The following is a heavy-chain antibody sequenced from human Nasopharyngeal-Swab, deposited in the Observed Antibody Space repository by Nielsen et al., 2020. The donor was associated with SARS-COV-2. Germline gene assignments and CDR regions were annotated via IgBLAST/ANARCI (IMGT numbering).Heavy chain of an antibody. CDR2: ISGSGDAT. CDR1: GFTFTSYA. J-gene: IGHJ5*02. D-gene: IGHD6-19*01. V-gene: IGHV3-23*01. Sequence: GGSLRLSCAASGFTFTSYAMSWVRQAPGKGLEWVSGISGSGDATYYADSVKGRFTVSRDNSKNTLYLRMNSLRAEDTAVYYCAKDSGVAVAVSWFDPWGQGALVTVSS. CDR3: AKDSGVAVAVSWFDP.